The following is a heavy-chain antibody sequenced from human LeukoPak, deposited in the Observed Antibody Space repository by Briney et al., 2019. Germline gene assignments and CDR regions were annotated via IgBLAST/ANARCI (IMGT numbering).Heavy chain of an antibody. V-gene: IGHV3-53*01. CDR3: ACVGGNLVGYYYYYMDV. CDR2: IYSGGST. CDR1: GFTVSSNY. J-gene: IGHJ6*03. Sequence: GSLRLSFAASGFTVSSNYMSWVRQAPGKGLEWVSVIYSGGSTYYADSVKSRFTISRDNSKNTLYLQMNSLRAEDTAVYYCACVGGNLVGYYYYYMDVWGKGTTVTVSS. D-gene: IGHD4-23*01.